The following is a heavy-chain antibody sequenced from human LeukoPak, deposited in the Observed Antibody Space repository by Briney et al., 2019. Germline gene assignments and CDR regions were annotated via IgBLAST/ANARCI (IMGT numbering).Heavy chain of an antibody. Sequence: SETLSLTCTVSGGSISSGGYYWSWIRQHPGKGLEWIGNIYYSGSTYYNLSLKSRVTISVDTSKNQFSLKLSSVTAADTAVYYCAREGPGYCSSTSCLQRGGMDVWGQGTTVTVSS. CDR2: IYYSGST. J-gene: IGHJ6*02. V-gene: IGHV4-31*03. CDR3: AREGPGYCSSTSCLQRGGMDV. CDR1: GGSISSGGYY. D-gene: IGHD2-2*01.